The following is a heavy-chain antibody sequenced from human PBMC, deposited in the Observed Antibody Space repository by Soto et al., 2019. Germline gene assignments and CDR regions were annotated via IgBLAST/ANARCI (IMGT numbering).Heavy chain of an antibody. V-gene: IGHV3-30-3*01. Sequence: HAGGSLRLSCAASGFTFSSYAMHWVRQAPGKGLEWVAVISYDGSNKYYADSVKGRFTISRDNSKNTLYLQMNSLRAEDTAVYYCARDSILPYSSMAVWGQGTTVTVSS. CDR3: ARDSILPYSSMAV. CDR1: GFTFSSYA. J-gene: IGHJ6*02. D-gene: IGHD3-10*01. CDR2: ISYDGSNK.